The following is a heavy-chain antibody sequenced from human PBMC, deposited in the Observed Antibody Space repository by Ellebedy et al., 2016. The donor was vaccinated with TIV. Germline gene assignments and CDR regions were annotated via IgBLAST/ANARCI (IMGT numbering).Heavy chain of an antibody. J-gene: IGHJ4*02. CDR1: GFTVSNNY. CDR2: ISYDRSEI. V-gene: IGHV3-30*03. CDR3: ARTFQSYYFDY. D-gene: IGHD3-3*02. Sequence: GGSLRLXCVVSGFTVSNNYMTWVRQAPGKGLEWVAFISYDRSEIHYGDSVKGRFTISRDQSKKMIYLQMNSLRVDDTAIYYCARTFQSYYFDYWGQGTLVTVSP.